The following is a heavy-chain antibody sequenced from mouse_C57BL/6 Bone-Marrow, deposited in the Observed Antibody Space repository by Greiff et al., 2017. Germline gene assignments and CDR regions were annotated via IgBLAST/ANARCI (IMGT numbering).Heavy chain of an antibody. V-gene: IGHV1-74*01. J-gene: IGHJ1*03. D-gene: IGHD3-3*01. Sequence: QVQLQQPGAELVKPGASVKVSCKASGYTFTSYWMHWVKQRPGQGLEWIGRIHPSDSGTNYNQKFKGKATLTVDKSSSAAYMQLSSLTSEDSAVYDCARGRGRKRYFEVWGTGTTVTVSS. CDR3: ARGRGRKRYFEV. CDR2: IHPSDSGT. CDR1: GYTFTSYW.